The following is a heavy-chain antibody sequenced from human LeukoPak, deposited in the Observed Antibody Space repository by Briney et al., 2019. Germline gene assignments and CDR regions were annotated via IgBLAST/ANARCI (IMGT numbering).Heavy chain of an antibody. D-gene: IGHD3-9*01. CDR2: IYTSGST. CDR3: ARDKRAALLTDDAFDI. Sequence: SETLSLTCTVSGGSISSYYWSWIRRPAGKGLEWIGRIYTSGSTNYNPSLKSRVTMSVDTSKNQFSLKLSSVTAADTAVYYCARDKRAALLTDDAFDIWGQGTMVTVSS. V-gene: IGHV4-4*07. CDR1: GGSISSYY. J-gene: IGHJ3*02.